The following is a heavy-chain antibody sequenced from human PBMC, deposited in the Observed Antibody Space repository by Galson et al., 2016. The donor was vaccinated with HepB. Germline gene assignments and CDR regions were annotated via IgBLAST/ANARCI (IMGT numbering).Heavy chain of an antibody. Sequence: SLRLSCAASGFLFSDYGMHWVRQAPGKGLEWVAVIWYDGSNKYYADSVKGRFTISRDNSKNTLYLQMNSLRAEDTAVYYCARDTKGRVEVVVAANYYYYGMDVWGQGTTVTVSS. D-gene: IGHD2-15*01. V-gene: IGHV3-33*01. CDR2: IWYDGSNK. CDR3: ARDTKGRVEVVVAANYYYYGMDV. CDR1: GFLFSDYG. J-gene: IGHJ6*02.